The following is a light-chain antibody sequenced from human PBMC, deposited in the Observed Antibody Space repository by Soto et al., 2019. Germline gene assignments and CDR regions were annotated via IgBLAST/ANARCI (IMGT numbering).Light chain of an antibody. CDR2: EGS. J-gene: IGLJ2*01. Sequence: QSALTQPASVSGSPGQSITISCTGTSSDVGSYNLVSWYQQHPGKAPKLMIYEGSKRPSGVSNRFSGSKSGNTASLTISGLQAEDEADYYCYSDVRSGVFGGGTKLTVL. CDR3: YSDVRSGV. V-gene: IGLV2-23*01. CDR1: SSDVGSYNL.